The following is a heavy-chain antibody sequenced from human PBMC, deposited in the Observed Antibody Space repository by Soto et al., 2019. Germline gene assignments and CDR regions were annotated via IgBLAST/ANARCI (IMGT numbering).Heavy chain of an antibody. CDR3: ARGRYGDY. D-gene: IGHD1-1*01. V-gene: IGHV1-18*01. CDR2: ISAHNGNT. J-gene: IGHJ4*02. Sequence: QVHLVQSGAEVKKPGASVKVSCKCSGYTFTSYGITWVRQAPGQGLEWMGWISAHNGNTNYAQKLQGRVTVTRDPSPSTAYMELRSLRSDDTAVYYCARGRYGDYWGQGALVTVSS. CDR1: GYTFTSYG.